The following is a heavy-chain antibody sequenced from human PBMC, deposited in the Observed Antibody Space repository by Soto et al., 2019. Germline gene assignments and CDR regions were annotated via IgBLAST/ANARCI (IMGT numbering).Heavy chain of an antibody. V-gene: IGHV4-59*01. D-gene: IGHD3-10*01. CDR1: GGSISSYY. CDR3: ARGTSLLWFGELLYDYYYYYGMDV. CDR2: IYYSGST. J-gene: IGHJ6*02. Sequence: PSGTLSLTCTVSGGSISSYYWSWIRQPPGKGLEWIGYIYYSGSTNYNPSLKSRVTISVDTSKNQFSLKLSSVTAADTAVYYCARGTSLLWFGELLYDYYYYYGMDVWGQGTTVTVSS.